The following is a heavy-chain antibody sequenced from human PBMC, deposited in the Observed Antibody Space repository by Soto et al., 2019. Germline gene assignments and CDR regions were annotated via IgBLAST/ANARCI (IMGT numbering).Heavy chain of an antibody. D-gene: IGHD3-22*01. CDR1: GGSVSSTYW. V-gene: IGHV4-4*02. CDR3: ARGLYYYDSRGYWGY. Sequence: SETLSLTCAVSGGSVSSTYWWTWVRQPPGKGLEWIGEIDHSGSTNYNPSLKTRVTMSVDKSKNQLSLKLTSVTAADTAVYYCARGLYYYDSRGYWGYWGQGTLVTVS. J-gene: IGHJ4*02. CDR2: IDHSGST.